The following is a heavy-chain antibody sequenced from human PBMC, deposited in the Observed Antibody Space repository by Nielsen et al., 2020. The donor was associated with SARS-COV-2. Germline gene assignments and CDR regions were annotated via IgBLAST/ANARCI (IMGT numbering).Heavy chain of an antibody. CDR2: ISYDGSNK. J-gene: IGHJ4*02. Sequence: GGSLRLSCAASGFTFSSYAMHWVRQAPGKGLEWVAVISYDGSNKYYADSVKGRFTISRDNSKNTLYLQMNSLRAEDTAVYYCAKTGDSTRRDYFDYWGQGTLVTVSS. CDR1: GFTFSSYA. D-gene: IGHD2-2*01. CDR3: AKTGDSTRRDYFDY. V-gene: IGHV3-30-3*02.